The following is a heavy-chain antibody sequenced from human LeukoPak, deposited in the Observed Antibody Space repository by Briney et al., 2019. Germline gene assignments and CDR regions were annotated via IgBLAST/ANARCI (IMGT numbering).Heavy chain of an antibody. Sequence: SVKVSCNASGFTFTSSAMQWVRQARGQRLEWIGWIVVGSGNTNYAQKFQERVTITRDMSTSTAYMELSSLRSEDTAVYYCAAGGLSNTVLFDYWGQGTLVTVSS. CDR1: GFTFTSSA. D-gene: IGHD3-16*02. J-gene: IGHJ4*02. CDR3: AAGGLSNTVLFDY. CDR2: IVVGSGNT. V-gene: IGHV1-58*02.